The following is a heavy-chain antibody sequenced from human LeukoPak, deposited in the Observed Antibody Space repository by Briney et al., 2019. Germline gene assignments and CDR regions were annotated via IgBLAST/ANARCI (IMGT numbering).Heavy chain of an antibody. CDR1: GGSISSYY. D-gene: IGHD6-13*01. CDR3: AAPYTSSWFDL. V-gene: IGHV4-59*01. J-gene: IGHJ5*02. CDR2: IYYSGST. Sequence: PSETLSLTCTVSGGSISSYYWSWIRQPPGKGLEWIGYIYYSGSTNYNPSLKSRVTISVDTSKNQFSLKLSSVTAADTAVYFCAAPYTSSWFDLWGQGTLVTVSS.